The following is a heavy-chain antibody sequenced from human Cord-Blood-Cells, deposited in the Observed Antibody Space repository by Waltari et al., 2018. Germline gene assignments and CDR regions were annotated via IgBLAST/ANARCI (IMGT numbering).Heavy chain of an antibody. V-gene: IGHV4-34*01. CDR3: ARGQGGVFSSTSSYYYMDV. J-gene: IGHJ6*03. Sequence: QVQLQQWGAGLLKPSETLSLTCAVYGGSFSGYYWSWIRQPPGKGLEWIGEINHSGSTNYNPSLKSRVTISVDTSKNQFSLKLSSVTAADTAVYYCARGQGGVFSSTSSYYYMDVWGKGTTVTVSS. CDR2: INHSGST. D-gene: IGHD2-2*01. CDR1: GGSFSGYY.